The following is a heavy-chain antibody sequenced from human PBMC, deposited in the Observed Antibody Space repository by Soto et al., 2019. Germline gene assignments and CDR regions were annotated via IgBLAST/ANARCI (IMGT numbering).Heavy chain of an antibody. CDR1: GFIFSSYS. CDR2: IGSGSSSI. D-gene: IGHD3-3*01. CDR3: AREYPSYDFWSDYSGMDV. Sequence: PGGSLRLSCTASGFIFSSYSMNWVRQAPGKGREWVSYIGSGSSSIYYADSVKGRFTISRDNAKNSLYLQMNSLRDEDTAMYYCAREYPSYDFWSDYSGMDVWGQGTTVTVSS. J-gene: IGHJ6*02. V-gene: IGHV3-48*02.